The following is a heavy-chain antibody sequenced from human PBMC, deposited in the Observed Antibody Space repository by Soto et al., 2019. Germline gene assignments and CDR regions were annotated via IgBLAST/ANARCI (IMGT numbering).Heavy chain of an antibody. Sequence: ASVKVSCKASGYTFTGYYMHWVRQAPGQGLEWMGWINPNSGGTNYAQKFQGWVTMTRDTSISTAYMELSRLRSDDTAVYYCARALITMGDGMDVWGQGTTVTVSS. CDR3: ARALITMGDGMDV. CDR2: INPNSGGT. J-gene: IGHJ6*02. D-gene: IGHD3-10*01. V-gene: IGHV1-2*04. CDR1: GYTFTGYY.